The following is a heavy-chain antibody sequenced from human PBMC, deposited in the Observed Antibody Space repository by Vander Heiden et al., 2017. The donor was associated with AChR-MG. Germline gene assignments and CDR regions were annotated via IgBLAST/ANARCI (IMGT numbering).Heavy chain of an antibody. CDR1: GFTFSNAW. CDR2: VKSKPAGGTI. V-gene: IGHV3-15*01. J-gene: IGHJ4*02. Sequence: EVQLVESGGGLVKSGGSLRLSCSASGFTFSNAWMNWVRLAPGKGLEWVARVKSKPAGGTIDYAAPVKARFTISRDDSKNTVYLQMTSLKTEDTAVYYCATGAHDYGGPGFDYWGQGALVTVSS. D-gene: IGHD4-17*01. CDR3: ATGAHDYGGPGFDY.